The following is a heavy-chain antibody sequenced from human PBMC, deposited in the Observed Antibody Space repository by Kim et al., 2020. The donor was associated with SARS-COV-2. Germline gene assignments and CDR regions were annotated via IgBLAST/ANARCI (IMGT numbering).Heavy chain of an antibody. CDR3: ARTTMTTVMNYYYGMDV. CDR1: GGSVSSGSYY. Sequence: SETLSLTCTVSGGSVSSGSYYWSWIRQPPGKGLEWIGYIYYSGSTNYNPSLKSRVTISVDTSKNQFSLKLSSVTAADTAVYYCARTTMTTVMNYYYGMDVWGQGTTVTVSS. D-gene: IGHD4-4*01. CDR2: IYYSGST. J-gene: IGHJ6*02. V-gene: IGHV4-61*01.